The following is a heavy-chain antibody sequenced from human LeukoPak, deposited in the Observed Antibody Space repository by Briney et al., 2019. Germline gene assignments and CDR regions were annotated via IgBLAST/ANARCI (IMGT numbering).Heavy chain of an antibody. V-gene: IGHV3-30*18. CDR1: GFTFSSYG. CDR2: ISYDGSNK. J-gene: IGHJ4*02. D-gene: IGHD6-13*01. CDR3: AKMIAAEPFDY. Sequence: QSGGSLRLSCAASGFTFSSYGMHWVRQAPGKGLEWVAVISYDGSNKYYADSVKGRFTISRDNSKNTLYLQMNSLRAEETAVYYCAKMIAAEPFDYWGQGTLVTVSS.